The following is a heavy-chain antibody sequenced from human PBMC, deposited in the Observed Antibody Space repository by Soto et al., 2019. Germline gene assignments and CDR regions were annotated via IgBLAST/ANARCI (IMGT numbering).Heavy chain of an antibody. J-gene: IGHJ4*02. V-gene: IGHV1-46*01. CDR3: ARNDKSGLDY. CDR1: GYSFTTYY. Sequence: QVQLVQSGAEVKKPGASVKVSCKASGYSFTTYYMHWVRQAPGQGLEWMGMINPSGGSTSYAQKFQGRVTMTRDTSTSKVYMELSSLRSEDTAVYYCARNDKSGLDYWGQGTLVTVSS. D-gene: IGHD1-1*01. CDR2: INPSGGST.